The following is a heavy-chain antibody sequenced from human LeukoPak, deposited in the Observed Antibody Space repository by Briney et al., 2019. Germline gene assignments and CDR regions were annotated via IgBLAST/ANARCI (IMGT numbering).Heavy chain of an antibody. CDR1: GGSISSYY. CDR3: AREGIVVVVAATGVGAFDI. J-gene: IGHJ3*02. D-gene: IGHD2-15*01. V-gene: IGHV4-59*12. Sequence: SETLSLTCTVSGGSISSYYWSWIQQPPGKGLEWIGYIYYSGSTNYNPSLKSRVTISVDTSKNQFSLKLSSVTAADTAVYYCAREGIVVVVAATGVGAFDIWGQGTMVTVSS. CDR2: IYYSGST.